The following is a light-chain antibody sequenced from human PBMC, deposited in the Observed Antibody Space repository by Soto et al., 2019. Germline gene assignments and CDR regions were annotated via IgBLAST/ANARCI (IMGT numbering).Light chain of an antibody. CDR3: AAWDGNLNGVL. J-gene: IGLJ2*01. CDR2: SNN. Sequence: QSVLTQAPSASGTPGQRVTISCSGSSSNIGTNTVNWYQQLPGSAPKFLIYSNNQRPSGVPDRFSGSKSGTSASLAISGLQPDDEADYYCAAWDGNLNGVLFGGGTKLTVL. CDR1: SSNIGTNT. V-gene: IGLV1-44*01.